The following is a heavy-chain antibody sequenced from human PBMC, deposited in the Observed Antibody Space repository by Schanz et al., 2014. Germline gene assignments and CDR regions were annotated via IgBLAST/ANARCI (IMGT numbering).Heavy chain of an antibody. D-gene: IGHD5-12*01. V-gene: IGHV3-23*01. CDR3: ARKVVATIGGYYDN. J-gene: IGHJ4*02. Sequence: EVQLLESGGGLVEPGGSLRLSCAASGFSFSSYAMGWVRQARGKGLEWVSAMNESHSTIYYADSVRGRFTISRDNAENTLFLQMNSLRAEDTAVYYCARKVVATIGGYYDNWGQGTLVIVSS. CDR2: MNESHSTI. CDR1: GFSFSSYA.